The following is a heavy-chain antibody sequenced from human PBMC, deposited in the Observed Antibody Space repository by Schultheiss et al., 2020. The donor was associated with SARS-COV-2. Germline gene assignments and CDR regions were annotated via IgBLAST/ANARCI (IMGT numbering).Heavy chain of an antibody. CDR3: ARGRDPYYTYGMAV. CDR2: VTHSGST. V-gene: IGHV4-34*01. D-gene: IGHD5-24*01. CDR1: GGSFSDHY. J-gene: IGHJ6*02. Sequence: SETLSLTCAVSGGSFSDHYCTWIRQSPGKGLEYIGEVTHSGSTDYNPSLKSRVTISVDTSKNQFSLKVSSVTAADTAVYYCARGRDPYYTYGMAVWGQGTTVTVSS.